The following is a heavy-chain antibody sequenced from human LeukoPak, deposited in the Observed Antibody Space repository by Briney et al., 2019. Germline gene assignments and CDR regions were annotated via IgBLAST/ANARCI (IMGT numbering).Heavy chain of an antibody. CDR3: AKEMYYYDSSGYSTHYYYYGMDV. D-gene: IGHD3-22*01. CDR1: GVTFSSYV. J-gene: IGHJ6*02. Sequence: GRSLRLSCAASGVTFSSYVMHWVRQAPGKGLEWVAVISYDGSNKYYADSVKGRFTISGDNSKNTLYLQMNSLRAEDTAVYYCAKEMYYYDSSGYSTHYYYYGMDVWGQGTTVTVSS. CDR2: ISYDGSNK. V-gene: IGHV3-30*18.